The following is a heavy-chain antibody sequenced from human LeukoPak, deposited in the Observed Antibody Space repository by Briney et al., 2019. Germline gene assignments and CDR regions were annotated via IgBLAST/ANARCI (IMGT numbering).Heavy chain of an antibody. J-gene: IGHJ4*02. CDR1: GFTFSNYS. D-gene: IGHD3-10*01. V-gene: IGHV3-23*01. Sequence: GGSLRLSCAASGFTFSNYSMNWVRQAPGKGLEWVSTISGSGDNTYYADSVKGRFTISRDNSKNTLYLQVNSLRAEDTAVYYCAKVTYGSGTYGAFDYWGQGTLVTVSS. CDR2: ISGSGDNT. CDR3: AKVTYGSGTYGAFDY.